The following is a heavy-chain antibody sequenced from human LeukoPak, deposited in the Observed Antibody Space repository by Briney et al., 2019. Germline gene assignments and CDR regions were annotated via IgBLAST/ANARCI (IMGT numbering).Heavy chain of an antibody. Sequence: GGSLRLSCAASGFTFSSYWMSWVRQAPGKGLEWVANIKQDGSEKYYVDSVKGRFTISRDNAKNSLYLQMNSLRAEDTAVYYCARDQYDFWSGYLPIYYYYYYMDVWGKGTTVTVSS. CDR2: IKQDGSEK. CDR1: GFTFSSYW. CDR3: ARDQYDFWSGYLPIYYYYYYMDV. V-gene: IGHV3-7*01. J-gene: IGHJ6*03. D-gene: IGHD3-3*01.